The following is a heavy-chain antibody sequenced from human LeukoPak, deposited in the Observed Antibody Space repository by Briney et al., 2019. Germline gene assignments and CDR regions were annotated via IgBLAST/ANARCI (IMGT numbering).Heavy chain of an antibody. CDR1: GYTXTTQY. Sequence: ASVKVSCKASGYTXTTQYMHWVRQAPGQGLEWVGIINPRGGSTSYAQKFQGRVTMTRDTSTSTVYMELSSLRSEDTAVYYCARVQDYGYYYGMDFWGQGTTVTVSS. J-gene: IGHJ6*02. V-gene: IGHV1-46*01. CDR2: INPRGGST. D-gene: IGHD4-17*01. CDR3: ARVQDYGYYYGMDF.